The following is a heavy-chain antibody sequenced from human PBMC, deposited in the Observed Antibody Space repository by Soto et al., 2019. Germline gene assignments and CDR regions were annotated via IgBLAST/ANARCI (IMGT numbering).Heavy chain of an antibody. CDR3: ASGSNHYYGSGSYPPYYYYYGMDV. Sequence: AESLTISCKVSGNSFTSYWISWVLQMPGKGLECMGSIDPSDSYTNYSPSFQCHVTISADKSISTAYLQWSSLKASDTAMYYCASGSNHYYGSGSYPPYYYYYGMDVWGQGTTVTVSS. J-gene: IGHJ6*02. V-gene: IGHV5-10-1*01. CDR1: GNSFTSYW. D-gene: IGHD3-10*01. CDR2: IDPSDSYT.